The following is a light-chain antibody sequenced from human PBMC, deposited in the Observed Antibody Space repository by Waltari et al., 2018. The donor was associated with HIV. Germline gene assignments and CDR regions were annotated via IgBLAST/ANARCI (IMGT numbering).Light chain of an antibody. Sequence: IVMTQSPDSLAVSLGERATFNCRSSRTVLSNSDNRNYLAWYQQKTGQPPNVLIYWASTRQSGVPDRFSASGSGTNFSLSISSVQAADVAVYYCQQYYTVRPTFGGGTKVEIK. CDR2: WAS. J-gene: IGKJ4*01. CDR3: QQYYTVRPT. CDR1: RTVLSNSDNRNY. V-gene: IGKV4-1*01.